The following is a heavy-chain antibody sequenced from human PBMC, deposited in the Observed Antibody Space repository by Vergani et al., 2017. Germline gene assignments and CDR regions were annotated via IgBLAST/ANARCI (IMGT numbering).Heavy chain of an antibody. D-gene: IGHD2-15*01. CDR2: IYPGDSDT. Sequence: EVQLVQSGAEVKTPGESLKISCKGSGYSFTSYWIGCVRQMPVKGLEWMGIIYPGDSDTRYSPSFQGQVTISADKSISSAYLQWRSLKASDTAMYYCARLKGYLGPNWFDPWGQGTLVTVSS. CDR3: ARLKGYLGPNWFDP. CDR1: GYSFTSYW. J-gene: IGHJ5*02. V-gene: IGHV5-51*01.